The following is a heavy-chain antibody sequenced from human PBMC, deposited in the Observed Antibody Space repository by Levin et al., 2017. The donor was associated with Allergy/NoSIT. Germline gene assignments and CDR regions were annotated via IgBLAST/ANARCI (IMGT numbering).Heavy chain of an antibody. J-gene: IGHJ4*02. CDR3: AREVGDSGTYYFDY. D-gene: IGHD2-21*01. V-gene: IGHV1-2*06. CDR1: GYSFTTYY. Sequence: GASVKVSCKASGYSFTTYYIHWVRQAPGQGLEWMGRINPNSGGTNSAQHFQGRVTMTGDTSVSTAYMELSGLRSDDTAVYYCAREVGDSGTYYFDYWGQGTLVTVSS. CDR2: INPNSGGT.